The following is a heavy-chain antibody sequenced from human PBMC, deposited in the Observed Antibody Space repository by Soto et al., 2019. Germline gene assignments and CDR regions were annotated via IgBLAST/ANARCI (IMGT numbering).Heavy chain of an antibody. CDR3: TTDRYYDYIWGSYRYSGDNAFDI. J-gene: IGHJ3*02. CDR2: IKSKTDGGTT. CDR1: GFTFSNAW. V-gene: IGHV3-15*01. Sequence: GGSLRLSCAASGFTFSNAWMSWVRQAPGKGLEWVGRIKSKTDGGTTDYAAPVKGRFTISRDDSKNTLYLQMNSLKTEDTAVYYCTTDRYYDYIWGSYRYSGDNAFDIWGQGTMVTVSS. D-gene: IGHD3-16*02.